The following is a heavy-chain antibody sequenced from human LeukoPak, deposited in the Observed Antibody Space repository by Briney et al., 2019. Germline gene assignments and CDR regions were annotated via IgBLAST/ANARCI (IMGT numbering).Heavy chain of an antibody. V-gene: IGHV4-4*07. J-gene: IGHJ4*02. D-gene: IGHD6-13*01. CDR3: ARDSSSWSFLDY. CDR2: IYTSGST. Sequence: SETLSLTCTVSGGSISSYYWSWIRQPAGKGLEWVGRIYTSGSTNYNPSLKSRVTMSVDTSKNQFSLKLSSVTAADTAVYYCARDSSSWSFLDYWGQGTLVTVSS. CDR1: GGSISSYY.